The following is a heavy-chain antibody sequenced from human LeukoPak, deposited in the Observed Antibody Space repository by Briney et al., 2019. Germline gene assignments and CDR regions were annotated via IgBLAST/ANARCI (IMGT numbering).Heavy chain of an antibody. Sequence: PSETLSLTCAVYGGSFSGYYWSWIRQPPGKGLEWIGEINHSGSTNYNPSLKSRVTISVDTSKNQFSLKLSSVTAADTAVYYCARRSYYDSSGYYRYGMDVWGQGTTVTVSS. V-gene: IGHV4-34*01. J-gene: IGHJ6*02. CDR2: INHSGST. CDR1: GGSFSGYY. CDR3: ARRSYYDSSGYYRYGMDV. D-gene: IGHD3-22*01.